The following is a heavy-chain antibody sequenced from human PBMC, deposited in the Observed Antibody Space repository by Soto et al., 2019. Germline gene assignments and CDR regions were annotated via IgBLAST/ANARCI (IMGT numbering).Heavy chain of an antibody. V-gene: IGHV4-31*03. CDR1: GGSIGSGGYY. CDR3: ARGGQVDFGVPSAYYYGMDV. D-gene: IGHD3-3*01. Sequence: SETLSLTCTVFGGSIGSGGYYWSWIRQHPXKGLEWIGYIYYSGSTYYNPSLKSRVTISVDTSKNQFSLKLSSATAADTAVYYCARGGQVDFGVPSAYYYGMDVWGQGTTVTVSS. J-gene: IGHJ6*02. CDR2: IYYSGST.